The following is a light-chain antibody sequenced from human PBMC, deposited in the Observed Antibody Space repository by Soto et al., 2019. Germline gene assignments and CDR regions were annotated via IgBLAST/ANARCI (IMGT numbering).Light chain of an antibody. Sequence: QPVLTQSPSASASLGASVNLTCTLNSGHTTYAIAWHQQQPEKGPRFLMNINNDGSHIKGDGIPDRFSGSSSGAERYLTISSLQSEDEADYYCQTWGLFCGGTKRTVL. CDR1: SGHTTYA. CDR2: INNDGSH. J-gene: IGLJ2*01. CDR3: QTWGL. V-gene: IGLV4-69*01.